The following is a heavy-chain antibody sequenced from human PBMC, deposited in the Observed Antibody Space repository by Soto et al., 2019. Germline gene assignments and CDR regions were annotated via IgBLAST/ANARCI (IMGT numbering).Heavy chain of an antibody. D-gene: IGHD3-16*01. CDR2: ISTYNGNT. CDR3: ARGGTPIGY. J-gene: IGHJ4*02. Sequence: VQLVQSGAEVKQPGASVKVSCKASGYTFTNFGISWVRQAPGQGLEWMGWISTYNGNTNYAQKFQGRVTMTTDTSTRTAYMEVRILRFDDTAVYDCARGGTPIGYWGQGTLVTVSS. CDR1: GYTFTNFG. V-gene: IGHV1-18*01.